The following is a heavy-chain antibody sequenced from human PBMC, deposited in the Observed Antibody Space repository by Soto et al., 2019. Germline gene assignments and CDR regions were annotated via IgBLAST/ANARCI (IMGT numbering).Heavy chain of an antibody. V-gene: IGHV4-4*02. CDR2: IYHSGST. CDR3: ARGHIVVVPAAKTGEFYYYYYGMDV. Sequence: SETLSLTCAVSGGSIGSSNWWSWVRQPPGKGLEWIGEIYHSGSTNYNPSLKSRVTISVDKSKNQFSLKLSSVTAADTAVYYCARGHIVVVPAAKTGEFYYYYYGMDVWGQGTTVTVSS. D-gene: IGHD2-2*01. J-gene: IGHJ6*02. CDR1: GGSIGSSNW.